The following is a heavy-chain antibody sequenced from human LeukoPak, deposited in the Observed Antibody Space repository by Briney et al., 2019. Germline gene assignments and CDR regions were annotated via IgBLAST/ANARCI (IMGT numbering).Heavy chain of an antibody. CDR1: GFTVSSNY. V-gene: IGHV3-53*01. J-gene: IGHJ4*02. D-gene: IGHD3-10*01. Sequence: GGSLRLSCAASGFTVSSNYMNWVCQAPGKGLEWVSVIYSGGSTYYADSVKGRFTISRDNSKNTLYLQMDSLRAEDTAVYYCARELRGFDYWGQGTLVTVSS. CDR2: IYSGGST. CDR3: ARELRGFDY.